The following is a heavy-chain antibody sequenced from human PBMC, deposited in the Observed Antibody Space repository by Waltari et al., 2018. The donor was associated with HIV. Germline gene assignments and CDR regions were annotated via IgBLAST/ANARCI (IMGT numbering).Heavy chain of an antibody. CDR3: ARSAEKQQFSIIHYYYYYPMDV. D-gene: IGHD6-13*01. J-gene: IGHJ6*02. CDR2: MYSDGST. CDR1: GFTVSDNY. V-gene: IGHV3-66*01. Sequence: VESGGGKVRPGGSLRLSCEAFGFTVSDNYMSWVRKTQGRGLEWISIMYSDGSTNYADSVRGRFTISRDTSNNTLFLEMKRLRAEDTAVYYCARSAEKQQFSIIHYYYYYPMDVWGQGTTVTVSS.